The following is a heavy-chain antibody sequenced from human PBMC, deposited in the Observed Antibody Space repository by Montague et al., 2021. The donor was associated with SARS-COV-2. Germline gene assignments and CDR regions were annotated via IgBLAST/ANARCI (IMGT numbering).Heavy chain of an antibody. Sequence: SETLSLTCTVAGGSISSYYWSWIRQPPGKGLEWIGYINYSGSTXXXPSXXXRVTISVDTSKNQFSLNLSSVTAADTAVYYCARNLVVHYWYGMDVWGQGTTVTASS. CDR1: GGSISSYY. D-gene: IGHD2-15*01. J-gene: IGHJ6*02. V-gene: IGHV4-59*01. CDR2: INYSGST. CDR3: ARNLVVHYWYGMDV.